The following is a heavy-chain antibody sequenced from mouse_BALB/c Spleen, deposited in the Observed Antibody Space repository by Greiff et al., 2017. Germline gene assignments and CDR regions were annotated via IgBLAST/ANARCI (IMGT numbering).Heavy chain of an antibody. D-gene: IGHD1-1*01. V-gene: IGHV1-14*01. J-gene: IGHJ1*01. CDR1: GYTFTSYV. Sequence: VQLKQSGPELVKPGASVKMSCKASGYTFTSYVMHWVKQKPGQGLEWIGYINPYNDGTKYNEKFKGKATLTSDKSSSTAYMELSSLTSEDSAVYYCARGGLREYFDVWGAGTTVTVSS. CDR3: ARGGLREYFDV. CDR2: INPYNDGT.